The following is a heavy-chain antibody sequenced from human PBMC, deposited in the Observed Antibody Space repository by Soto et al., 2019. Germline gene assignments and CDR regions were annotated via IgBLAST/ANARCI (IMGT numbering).Heavy chain of an antibody. CDR1: GGSINNYY. D-gene: IGHD3-16*01. J-gene: IGHJ4*02. V-gene: IGHV4-59*12. CDR3: ARGPPFH. CDR2: IYNSGST. Sequence: SETLSLTCTVSGGSINNYYWTWIRQPPGEGLEWIGYIYNSGSTNYNPSLKSRVTISVDTSKNQFSLELRSVTAADTAVYYCARGPPFHWGQGTLVTVSS.